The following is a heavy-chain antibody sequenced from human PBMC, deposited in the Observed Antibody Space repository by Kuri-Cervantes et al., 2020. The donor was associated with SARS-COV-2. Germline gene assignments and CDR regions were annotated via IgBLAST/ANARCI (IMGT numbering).Heavy chain of an antibody. CDR2: ISGSGGST. CDR3: AKGILPTWGSYDFKGEYFQH. D-gene: IGHD1-26*01. V-gene: IGHV3-23*01. Sequence: GGSLRLSCAASGFTFSSYAMSWVRQAPGKGLEWVSAISGSGGSTYYADSVKGRFTISRDNSRNTLYLQMNSLRAEDTAVYYCAKGILPTWGSYDFKGEYFQHWGQGTLVTVSS. CDR1: GFTFSSYA. J-gene: IGHJ1*01.